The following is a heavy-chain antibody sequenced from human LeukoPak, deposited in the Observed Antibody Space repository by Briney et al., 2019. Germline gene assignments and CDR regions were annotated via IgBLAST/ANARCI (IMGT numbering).Heavy chain of an antibody. CDR3: ARDFPGGGDDAFDI. CDR1: SGSLSSSY. CDR2: IYTSGST. J-gene: IGHJ3*02. V-gene: IGHV4-4*07. Sequence: PSETLSLTCTLSSGSLSSSYWSWIRQPAGKGLEWIGRIYTSGSTNYNPSLKSRVTMSVDTSKNQFSLKLSSVTAADTAVYYCARDFPGGGDDAFDIWGQGTMVTVSS. D-gene: IGHD2-21*01.